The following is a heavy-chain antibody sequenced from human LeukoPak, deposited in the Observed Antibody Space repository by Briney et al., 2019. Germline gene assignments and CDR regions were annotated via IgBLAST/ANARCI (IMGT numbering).Heavy chain of an antibody. CDR1: GFTFSSYS. V-gene: IGHV3-21*01. CDR2: ISSSSSYI. Sequence: PGGSMRLSCAASGFTFSSYSMNWVRQAPGKGLEWVSSISSSSSYIYYADSVKGRFTISRDNAKNSLYLQMNSLRAEDTAVYYCARAMTTVFDYWGQGTLVTVSS. CDR3: ARAMTTVFDY. J-gene: IGHJ4*02. D-gene: IGHD4-17*01.